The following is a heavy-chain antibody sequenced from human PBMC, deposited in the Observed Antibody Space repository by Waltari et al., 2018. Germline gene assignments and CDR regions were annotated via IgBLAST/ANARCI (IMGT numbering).Heavy chain of an antibody. CDR3: ARDGATVTTEAVWFDP. V-gene: IGHV4-39*07. CDR1: GGSISSSSYY. CDR2: IYYSGST. D-gene: IGHD4-17*01. Sequence: QLQLQESGPGLVKPSETLSLTCTVSGGSISSSSYYWGWIRQPPGKGLEWIGSIYYSGSTYYNPSRKSRVTISVDTSKNQVSLKLSSVTAADTAVYYCARDGATVTTEAVWFDPWGQGTLVTVSS. J-gene: IGHJ5*02.